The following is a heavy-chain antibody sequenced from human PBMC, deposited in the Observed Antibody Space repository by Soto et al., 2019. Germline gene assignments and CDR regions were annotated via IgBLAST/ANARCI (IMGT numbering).Heavy chain of an antibody. CDR2: ISSSSAYI. Sequence: EVQLVESGGGLVKPGGSLRLSCAASGFTFSTFSMNWLRQAPGKGLEWVASISSSSAYIYYADSVKGRFTVSRDNAKNSLHLQMNSLRGEDTAMNFWARDMREVVGVADHWGQGTLVSVSS. J-gene: IGHJ4*02. CDR3: ARDMREVVGVADH. CDR1: GFTFSTFS. V-gene: IGHV3-21*01. D-gene: IGHD1-26*01.